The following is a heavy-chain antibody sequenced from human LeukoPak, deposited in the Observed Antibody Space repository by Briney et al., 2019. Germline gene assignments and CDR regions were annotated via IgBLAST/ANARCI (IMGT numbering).Heavy chain of an antibody. CDR1: GGTFSSYA. Sequence: ASVKVSCKASGGTFSSYAISWVRQAPGQGLEWMGGIIPIFGTANYAQKFQGRVTITTDESTSTAYMELSSLRSEDTAVYYCAGGSTYYYDSSGYSGGYYYYYMDVWGKGTTVTVSS. V-gene: IGHV1-69*05. CDR3: AGGSTYYYDSSGYSGGYYYYYMDV. J-gene: IGHJ6*03. D-gene: IGHD3-22*01. CDR2: IIPIFGTA.